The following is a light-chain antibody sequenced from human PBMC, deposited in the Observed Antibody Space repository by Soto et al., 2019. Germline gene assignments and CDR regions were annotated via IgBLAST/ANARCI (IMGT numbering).Light chain of an antibody. CDR1: QSISSK. J-gene: IGKJ1*01. Sequence: EMVMTQSPATLSVSPGERVTISCRASQSISSKLAWYQQKPGQAPKLLMYGACTRGTGIPARFSGSGSGTEFTLTISSLQSEDVAVYYCQQYNNWPQWTFGQGTKVEIK. CDR3: QQYNNWPQWT. V-gene: IGKV3-15*01. CDR2: GAC.